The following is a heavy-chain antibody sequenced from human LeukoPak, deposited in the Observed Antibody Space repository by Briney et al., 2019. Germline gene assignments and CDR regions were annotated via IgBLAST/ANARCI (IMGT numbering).Heavy chain of an antibody. V-gene: IGHV4-4*02. CDR3: ARQDYDVLTGHQNWFDP. CDR2: IYYSGST. Sequence: KPSGTLSLTCAVSGGSILTTNWWSWVRQPPGKGLEWIGSIYYSGSTYYTPSLRSRVTISVDTPKNEFSLKLRSVTAADRAVHYCARQDYDVLTGHQNWFDPWGQGTLVTVSS. D-gene: IGHD3-9*01. CDR1: GGSILTTNW. J-gene: IGHJ5*02.